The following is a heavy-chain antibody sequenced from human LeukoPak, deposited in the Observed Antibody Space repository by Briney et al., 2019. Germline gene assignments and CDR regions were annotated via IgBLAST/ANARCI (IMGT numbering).Heavy chain of an antibody. V-gene: IGHV3-48*01. J-gene: IGHJ4*02. CDR2: ISSSRPTI. D-gene: IGHD3-9*01. Sequence: GGSLRLSCAASGFTFSTYSMNWVRQAPGKGLEWVSYISSSRPTIYYADSVKGRFTISRDNSKNTLYLQMNSLRADDTAIYYCAKGGVSYDILTGYYNTPFDYWGQGTLVTVSS. CDR3: AKGGVSYDILTGYYNTPFDY. CDR1: GFTFSTYS.